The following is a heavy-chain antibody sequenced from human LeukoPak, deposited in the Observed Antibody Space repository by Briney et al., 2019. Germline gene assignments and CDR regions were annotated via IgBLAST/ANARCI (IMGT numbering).Heavy chain of an antibody. D-gene: IGHD1-1*01. J-gene: IGHJ4*02. Sequence: SVKVSCKASGGTFSSYAISWVRQAPGQGLEWMRGIIPIFGTANYAQKFQGRVTITADKSTSTAYMELSSLRSEDTAVYYCARGAWNAGYFDYWGQGTLVTVSS. CDR3: ARGAWNAGYFDY. V-gene: IGHV1-69*06. CDR2: IIPIFGTA. CDR1: GGTFSSYA.